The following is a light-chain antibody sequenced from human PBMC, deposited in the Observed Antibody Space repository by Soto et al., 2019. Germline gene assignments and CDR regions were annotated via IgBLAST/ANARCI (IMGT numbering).Light chain of an antibody. CDR1: QSVAGN. CDR2: GAS. V-gene: IGKV3-15*01. J-gene: IGKJ5*01. CDR3: QQYYNWIT. Sequence: EVVMTQSPATRAVSPMESATLSCRASQSVAGNLAWYQQKPGQAPRLLIHGASTRATGIPARFSGSGSGTEFTLTITSLQSEDFAIYYCQQYYNWITFGQGTRLEIK.